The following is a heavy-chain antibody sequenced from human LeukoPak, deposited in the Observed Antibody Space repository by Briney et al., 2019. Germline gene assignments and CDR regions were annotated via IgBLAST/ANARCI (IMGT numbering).Heavy chain of an antibody. V-gene: IGHV1-69*05. CDR2: IIPIFGTA. CDR3: ARDWYYDSSGYLDAFDI. CDR1: GGTFSSYA. D-gene: IGHD3-22*01. Sequence: SVKVSCKASGGTFSSYAISWVRQAPGQGLEWMGRIIPIFGTANYAQKFQGRVTITTDEFTSTAYMELSSLRSEDTAVYYCARDWYYDSSGYLDAFDIWGQGTMVTVSS. J-gene: IGHJ3*02.